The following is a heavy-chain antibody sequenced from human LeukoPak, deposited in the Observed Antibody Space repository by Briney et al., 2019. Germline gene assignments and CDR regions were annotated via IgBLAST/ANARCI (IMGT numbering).Heavy chain of an antibody. CDR2: ISSISSSI. CDR3: ARVVPLRWDYEALGY. V-gene: IGHV3-21*04. D-gene: IGHD4-17*01. J-gene: IGHJ4*02. Sequence: PGGSLSLSCEASGFTFSSHSMNWVRQAPGKRLEWISSISSISSSIYYADSVKGRFTISIDNDKNSLYLQMNSLRAEDTAVYDCARVVPLRWDYEALGYWGQGTLVTVSS. CDR1: GFTFSSHS.